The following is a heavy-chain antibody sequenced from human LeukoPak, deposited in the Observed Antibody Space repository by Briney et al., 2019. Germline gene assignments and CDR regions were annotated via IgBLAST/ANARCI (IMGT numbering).Heavy chain of an antibody. CDR2: INPNSGGT. Sequence: GASVKVSCKASGYSFTAYSIVWVRQVPGQGLEWMGWINPNSGGTKYAQKFLGRVIMTSDTSISTAYMDLYSLTSDDTAVYYCASPDYYGPGSYQFDPWGQGTLVTVSS. J-gene: IGHJ5*02. CDR1: GYSFTAYS. CDR3: ASPDYYGPGSYQFDP. D-gene: IGHD3-10*01. V-gene: IGHV1-2*02.